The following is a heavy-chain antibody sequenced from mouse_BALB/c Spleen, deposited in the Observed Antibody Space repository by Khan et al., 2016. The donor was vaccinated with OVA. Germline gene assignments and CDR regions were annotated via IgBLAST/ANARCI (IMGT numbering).Heavy chain of an antibody. CDR2: ISYSGST. CDR1: GYSITSGYS. Sequence: VQLQESGPGLVKPSQSLSLTCTVTGYSITSGYSWNWIRQFPGNKLEWMGYISYSGSTNYNTYFKSRITITQDTSKNQFFLQLNSVTAEDTATYYCARTARITYWGQGTTLTVSS. CDR3: ARTARITY. J-gene: IGHJ2*01. V-gene: IGHV3-1*02. D-gene: IGHD1-2*01.